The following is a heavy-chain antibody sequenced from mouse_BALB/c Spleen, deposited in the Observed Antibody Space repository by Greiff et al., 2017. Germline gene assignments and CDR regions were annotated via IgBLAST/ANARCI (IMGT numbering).Heavy chain of an antibody. CDR3: AREDYGSSAFAY. V-gene: IGHV1S81*02. D-gene: IGHD1-1*01. CDR1: GYTFTSYW. Sequence: QVQLLQPGAELVKPGASVKLSCKASGYTFTSYWMHWVKQRPGQGLEWIGEINPSNGRTNYNEKLKSKATLTVDKSSSTAFMQLSSRTSEDSAVYYCAREDYGSSAFAYWGQGTLVTVSA. CDR2: INPSNGRT. J-gene: IGHJ3*01.